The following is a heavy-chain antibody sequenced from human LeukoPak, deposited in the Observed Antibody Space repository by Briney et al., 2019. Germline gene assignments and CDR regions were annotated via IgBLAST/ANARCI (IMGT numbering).Heavy chain of an antibody. Sequence: GGSLRLSCAASGFTFSSHAIGWVRQAPGKGLEWVSGIGGLGGSTYYAGSVKGRFTISRDNSQNTLYLHMNSLRADDTAVYYCARDPGVVAFHYFDYWGQGSLVTVSS. D-gene: IGHD3-3*01. V-gene: IGHV3-23*01. CDR3: ARDPGVVAFHYFDY. CDR1: GFTFSSHA. J-gene: IGHJ4*02. CDR2: IGGLGGST.